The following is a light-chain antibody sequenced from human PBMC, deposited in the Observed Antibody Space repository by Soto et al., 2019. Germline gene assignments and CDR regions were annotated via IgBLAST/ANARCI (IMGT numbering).Light chain of an antibody. CDR1: QSVSSN. CDR3: QQYNNWPT. Sequence: EIVMTQSPATLSVSPGERATLSCRASQSVSSNLAWYQQKPGQAPRLLIYGASIRATGIPARFSGSGSGTGFTLTISSLQSEDFALYYCQQYNNWPTFGQGTRLEIK. J-gene: IGKJ5*01. CDR2: GAS. V-gene: IGKV3-15*01.